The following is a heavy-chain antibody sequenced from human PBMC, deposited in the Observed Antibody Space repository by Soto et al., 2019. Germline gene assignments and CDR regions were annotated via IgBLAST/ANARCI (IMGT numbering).Heavy chain of an antibody. CDR2: IYYSGST. CDR1: SGSISSYY. Sequence: SETLSLTCTVSSGSISSYYWSWIRQPPGKGLEWIGYIYYSGSTNYNPSLKSRVTISVDTSKNQFSLKLSSVTAADTAVYYCAAVGVVAATGYNWFDPWGQGTLVTVSS. CDR3: AAVGVVAATGYNWFDP. D-gene: IGHD2-15*01. V-gene: IGHV4-59*01. J-gene: IGHJ5*02.